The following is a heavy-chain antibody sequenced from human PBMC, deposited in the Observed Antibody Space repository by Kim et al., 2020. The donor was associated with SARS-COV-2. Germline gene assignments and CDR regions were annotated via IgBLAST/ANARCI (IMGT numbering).Heavy chain of an antibody. CDR1: GGTFSSYA. D-gene: IGHD3-10*01. CDR3: ARDPGMVRGTHYGMDV. CDR2: IIPIFGTA. J-gene: IGHJ6*02. Sequence: SVKVSCKASGGTFSSYAISWVRQAPGQGLEWMGGIIPIFGTANYAQKFQGRVTITADESTSTAYMELSSLRSEDTAVYYCARDPGMVRGTHYGMDVWGQGTTVTVSS. V-gene: IGHV1-69*13.